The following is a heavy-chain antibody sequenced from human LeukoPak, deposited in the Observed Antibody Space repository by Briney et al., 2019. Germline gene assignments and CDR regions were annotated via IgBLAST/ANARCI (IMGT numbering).Heavy chain of an antibody. D-gene: IGHD6-13*01. CDR3: ARSNSSSWYEVPYYYYGMDV. CDR2: IYYSGST. J-gene: IGHJ6*02. CDR1: GGSISSYY. V-gene: IGHV4-59*12. Sequence: PSETLSLTCTVSGGSISSYYWSWIRQPPGKGLEWIGYIYYSGSTYYNPSLKSRVTISVDTSKNQFSLKLSSVTAADTAVYYCARSNSSSWYEVPYYYYGMDVWGQGTTVTVSS.